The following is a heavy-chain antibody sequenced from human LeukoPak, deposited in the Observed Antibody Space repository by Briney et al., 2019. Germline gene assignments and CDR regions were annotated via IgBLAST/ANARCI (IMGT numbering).Heavy chain of an antibody. Sequence: ASVKVSCKASGHTFSIYNMHWVRQAPGQGLEWMGIINPSGGTSYAQKIQGRVTVTRDTSTTTVYMELSSLRSEDTAVYYCAREGVAATGLDYWGQGTLVTVSS. CDR2: INPSGGT. CDR1: GHTFSIYN. J-gene: IGHJ4*02. V-gene: IGHV1-46*01. CDR3: AREGVAATGLDY. D-gene: IGHD6-13*01.